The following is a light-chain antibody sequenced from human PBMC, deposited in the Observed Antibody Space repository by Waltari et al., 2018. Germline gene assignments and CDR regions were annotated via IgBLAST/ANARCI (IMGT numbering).Light chain of an antibody. CDR1: QSVSKY. J-gene: IGKJ1*01. CDR3: QKYESLPAT. Sequence: EIVLTQSPGTLSLSPGERATLSCSASQSVSKYLAWYQQKPGQAPRLLIYKTYRRATGTPDRFSGSGSGTDFSLTISRLEPEDFAVYYCQKYESLPATFGQGTTVEIK. V-gene: IGKV3-20*01. CDR2: KTY.